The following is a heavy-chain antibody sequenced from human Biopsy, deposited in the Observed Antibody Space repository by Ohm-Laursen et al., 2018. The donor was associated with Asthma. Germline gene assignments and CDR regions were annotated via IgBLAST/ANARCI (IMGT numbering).Heavy chain of an antibody. CDR1: GGLMTPTSHY. Sequence: VTLSLTRTVSGGLMTPTSHYWDWIRQAPGKGLGWVGHISYEGKTSYNPSAKNRDTISRYTAKNQFSLGLTSVTAADTAVYFCARRITIFGVVQKDHGMDAWGQGTTVIVSS. J-gene: IGHJ6*02. CDR3: ARRITIFGVVQKDHGMDA. V-gene: IGHV4-39*01. CDR2: ISYEGKT. D-gene: IGHD3-3*01.